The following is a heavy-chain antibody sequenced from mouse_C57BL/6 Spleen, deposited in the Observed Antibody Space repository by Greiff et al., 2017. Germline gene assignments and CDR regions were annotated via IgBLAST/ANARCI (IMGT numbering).Heavy chain of an antibody. V-gene: IGHV1-55*01. J-gene: IGHJ1*03. CDR1: GYTFTSYW. CDR3: ARSEYQKGYFDV. D-gene: IGHD2-10*02. Sequence: QVQLQQPGAELVKPGASVKMSCKASGYTFTSYWITWVKQRPGQGLEWIGDIYPGSGSTNYNEKFKCKATLTVDTSSSTAYMQLSSLTSEDSAVYYCARSEYQKGYFDVWGTGTTVTVSS. CDR2: IYPGSGST.